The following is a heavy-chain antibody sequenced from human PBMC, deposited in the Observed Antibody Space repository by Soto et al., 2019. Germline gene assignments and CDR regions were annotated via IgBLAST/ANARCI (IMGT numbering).Heavy chain of an antibody. CDR3: ARSGCSSTSCYIPFYYYYYYMDV. Sequence: ASVKVSCKASGYTFTSYDINWVRQATGQGLEWMGWMNPNSGNTGYAQKFQGRVTMTRNTSISTAYMELSSLRSEDTAVYYCARSGCSSTSCYIPFYYYYYYMDVWGKGTTVTVSS. CDR1: GYTFTSYD. J-gene: IGHJ6*03. CDR2: MNPNSGNT. V-gene: IGHV1-8*01. D-gene: IGHD2-2*01.